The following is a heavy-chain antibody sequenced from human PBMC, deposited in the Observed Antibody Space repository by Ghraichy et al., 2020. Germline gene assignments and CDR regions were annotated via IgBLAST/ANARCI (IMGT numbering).Heavy chain of an antibody. J-gene: IGHJ4*02. CDR1: GFTFSSYS. V-gene: IGHV3-48*02. D-gene: IGHD3-10*01. CDR2: ISSSSSTI. Sequence: GGSLRLSCAASGFTFSSYSMNWVRQAPGKGLEGVSYISSSSSTIYYADSVKGRFTISRDNAKNSLYLQMNSLRDEDTAVYYCARVALSDYYGSGDYSFDYWGQGTLVTVSS. CDR3: ARVALSDYYGSGDYSFDY.